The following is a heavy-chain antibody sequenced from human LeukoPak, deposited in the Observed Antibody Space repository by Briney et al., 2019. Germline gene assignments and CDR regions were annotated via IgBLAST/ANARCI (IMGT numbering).Heavy chain of an antibody. CDR2: IYYSGST. CDR1: GGSISSYY. Sequence: PSETLSLTCTVSGGSISSYYWSWIRQPPGKGLEWIGYIYYSGSTNYNPSLKSRVTISVDTSKNQFSLKLSSVTAADTAMYYCARDRDIWGQGTMVTVSS. V-gene: IGHV4-59*01. J-gene: IGHJ3*02. CDR3: ARDRDI.